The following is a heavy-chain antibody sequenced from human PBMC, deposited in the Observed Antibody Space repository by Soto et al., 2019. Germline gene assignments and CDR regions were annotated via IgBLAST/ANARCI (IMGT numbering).Heavy chain of an antibody. J-gene: IGHJ4*02. V-gene: IGHV3-23*01. CDR3: AKSGGSRNYDFWSGYTVKGYFDY. D-gene: IGHD3-3*01. CDR2: ISGSGGST. Sequence: GGSLRLSCAASGFTFSSYAMSWVRQAPGKGLEWVSAISGSGGSTYYADSVKGRFTISRDNSKNTLYLQMNSLRAEDTAVYYCAKSGGSRNYDFWSGYTVKGYFDYWGQGTLVTVSS. CDR1: GFTFSSYA.